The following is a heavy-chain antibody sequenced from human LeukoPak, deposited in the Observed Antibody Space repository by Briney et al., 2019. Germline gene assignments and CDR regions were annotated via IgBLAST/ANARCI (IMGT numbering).Heavy chain of an antibody. CDR3: AREDYYDSSGYYYED. J-gene: IGHJ4*02. Sequence: GGSLRLSCAASGFTVSSNHMSWVRQAPGKGLEWVSVIYSGGSTYYADSVKGRFTISRDNSKNTLYLQMNSLRAEDTAVYYCAREDYYDSSGYYYEDWGQGTLVTVSS. D-gene: IGHD3-22*01. CDR2: IYSGGST. V-gene: IGHV3-53*01. CDR1: GFTVSSNH.